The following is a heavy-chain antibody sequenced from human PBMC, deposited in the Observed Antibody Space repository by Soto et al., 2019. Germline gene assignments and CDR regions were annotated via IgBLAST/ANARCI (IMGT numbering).Heavy chain of an antibody. CDR1: GGTFVRHV. J-gene: IGHJ4*02. D-gene: IGHD2-2*01. CDR2: INPLSGIS. CDR3: ATPACAATWCSPSHNLDH. V-gene: IGHV1-69*09. Sequence: QVPLVQSGAEVKKPESSVKVSCKTSGGTFVRHVISWVRQAPGQGPEWMGKINPLSGISNYAQKFQDRVTFTADTDSSTAYMELRSLRSDDTAVYYCATPACAATWCSPSHNLDHWGQGTLVTVSS.